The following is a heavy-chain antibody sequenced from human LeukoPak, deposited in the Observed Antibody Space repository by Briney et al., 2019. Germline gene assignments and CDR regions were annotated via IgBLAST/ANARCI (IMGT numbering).Heavy chain of an antibody. V-gene: IGHV1-2*02. CDR1: GYTFTDYY. CDR2: VFPYGGKS. Sequence: ASVKVSCKASGYTFTDYYIHWVRQTPGQGLEWMGWVFPYGGKSNLAQRFQDRVAMTSDTSVGTVYMELSRLTSDDTAVYFCARVQGGYNYFDYWGQGTPVTVSS. D-gene: IGHD5-24*01. J-gene: IGHJ4*02. CDR3: ARVQGGYNYFDY.